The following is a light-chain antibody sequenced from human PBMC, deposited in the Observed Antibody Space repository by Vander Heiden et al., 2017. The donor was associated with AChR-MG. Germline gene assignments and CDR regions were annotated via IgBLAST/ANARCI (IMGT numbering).Light chain of an antibody. CDR3: QQSYSVPIT. V-gene: IGKV1-39*01. CDR2: GAS. J-gene: IGKJ4*01. CDR1: RTISDY. Sequence: DIQMTQSPSSLSASVGDRVTITCRASRTISDYLNWYQQKPGKAPKLLIHGASTLETGVPSRFSGSGSGTDFTLTITSLQPDDYATYFCQQSYSVPITFGGGTKVEIK.